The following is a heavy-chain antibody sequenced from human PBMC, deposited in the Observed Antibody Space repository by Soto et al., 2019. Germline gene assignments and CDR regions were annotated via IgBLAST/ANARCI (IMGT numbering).Heavy chain of an antibody. J-gene: IGHJ6*02. CDR1: GIPVSSNY. CDR2: LHSGGDT. CDR3: ARDGPDCYASRMDV. Sequence: EVQLVESGGGLVQPGGSLRLSCVASGIPVSSNYMTWVRQAPGKGLEWVSVLHSGGDTYYANSVKGRFTISRHDSTNTVVLQMNSLTAEDTAGYCCARDGPDCYASRMDVWGQGTTGTVSS. V-gene: IGHV3-53*04. D-gene: IGHD2-2*01.